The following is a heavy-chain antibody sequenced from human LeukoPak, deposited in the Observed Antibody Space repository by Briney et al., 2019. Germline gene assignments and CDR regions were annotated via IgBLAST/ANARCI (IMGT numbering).Heavy chain of an antibody. CDR3: ARRGTV. CDR2: INHSGST. CDR1: GGSFSGYY. J-gene: IGHJ6*02. V-gene: IGHV4-34*01. Sequence: SETLSLTCAVYGGSFSGYYWSWIRQPPGKGLEWIGEINHSGSTNYNPSLKSRVTISVDTSKNQFSLKLSSVTAADAAVYYCARRGTVWGQGTTVTVSS.